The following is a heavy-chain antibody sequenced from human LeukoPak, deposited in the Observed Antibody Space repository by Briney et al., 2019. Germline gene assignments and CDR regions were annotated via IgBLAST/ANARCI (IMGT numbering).Heavy chain of an antibody. V-gene: IGHV3-30*02. CDR3: AKDLGYSYGPEIHFDY. CDR2: IRYDGSNK. Sequence: PGRSLRLSCAASGFTFSSYGMHWVRQAPGKGLEWVAFIRYDGSNKYYADSVKGRFTISRDNSKNTLYLQMNSLRAEDTAVYYCAKDLGYSYGPEIHFDYWGQGTLVTVSS. CDR1: GFTFSSYG. J-gene: IGHJ4*02. D-gene: IGHD5-18*01.